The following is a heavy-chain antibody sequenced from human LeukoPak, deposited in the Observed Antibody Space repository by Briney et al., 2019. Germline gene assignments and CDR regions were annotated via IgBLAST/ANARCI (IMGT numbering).Heavy chain of an antibody. CDR1: GLTFSSYW. V-gene: IGHV3-7*01. D-gene: IGHD6-19*01. Sequence: GGSLRLSCAASGLTFSSYWMSWVRQAPGEGLEWVANIKQDGSEKYYVDSVKGRFTISRDNAKNSLYLQMNSLRAEDTAVYYCASTLVGAVARRDHWGQGTLVTVSS. CDR3: ASTLVGAVARRDH. J-gene: IGHJ4*02. CDR2: IKQDGSEK.